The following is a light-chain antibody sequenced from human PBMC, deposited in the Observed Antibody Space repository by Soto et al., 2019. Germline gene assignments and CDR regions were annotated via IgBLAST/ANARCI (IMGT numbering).Light chain of an antibody. CDR1: SSDVGGYNY. Sequence: QSALTQPRSVSGSPGQSVTISCTGTSSDVGGYNYVSWYQQYPGKAPKLMIYDVIKRPSGVPDRFSGSKSANTASLTISGLQAEDEADYYCCSYAGSHIIFGEGTKLTVL. V-gene: IGLV2-11*01. J-gene: IGLJ2*01. CDR2: DVI. CDR3: CSYAGSHII.